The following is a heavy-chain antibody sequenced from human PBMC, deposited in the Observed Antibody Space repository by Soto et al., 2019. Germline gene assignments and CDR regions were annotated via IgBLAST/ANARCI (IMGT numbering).Heavy chain of an antibody. CDR3: ARDHAAVAGTSAFDY. J-gene: IGHJ4*02. Sequence: QVQLVQSGAEVKKPGSSVKVSCKASGGTFSSYAISWVRQAPGQGLEWMGGIIPIFGTSNYAQKFQRRVTITADESTSTAYMELSSLRSEDTAVYYCARDHAAVAGTSAFDYWGQGTLVTVSS. V-gene: IGHV1-69*01. CDR2: IIPIFGTS. CDR1: GGTFSSYA. D-gene: IGHD6-19*01.